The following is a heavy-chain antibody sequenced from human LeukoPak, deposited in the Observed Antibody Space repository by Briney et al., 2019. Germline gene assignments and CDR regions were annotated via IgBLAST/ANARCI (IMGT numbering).Heavy chain of an antibody. Sequence: SETLSLTCTVSVGSISSSSYYWDWIRQPAGKGLELIGSIYYSGSTYYNPSLKSRVTISVDTSKNQFSLDLTSVTAADTAVYYCARHGSAAAGHGYFDYWGQGTLVTVSS. V-gene: IGHV4-39*01. CDR1: VGSISSSSYY. D-gene: IGHD6-13*01. CDR2: IYYSGST. CDR3: ARHGSAAAGHGYFDY. J-gene: IGHJ4*02.